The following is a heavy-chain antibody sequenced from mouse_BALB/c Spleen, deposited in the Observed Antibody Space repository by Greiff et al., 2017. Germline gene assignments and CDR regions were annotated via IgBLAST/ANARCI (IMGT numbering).Heavy chain of an antibody. V-gene: IGHV5-9-4*01. CDR1: GFTFSSYA. CDR3: ARDHYDERAWFAY. J-gene: IGHJ3*01. CDR2: ISSGGSYT. Sequence: EVKVVESGGGLVKPGGSLKLSCAASGFTFSSYAMSWVRQSPEKRLEWVAEISSGGSYTYYPDTVTGRFTISRDNAKNTLYLEMSSLRSEDTAMYYCARDHYDERAWFAYWGQGTLVTVSA. D-gene: IGHD2-4*01.